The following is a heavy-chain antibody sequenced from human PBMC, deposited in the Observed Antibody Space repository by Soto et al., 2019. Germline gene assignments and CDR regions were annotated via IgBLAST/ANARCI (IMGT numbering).Heavy chain of an antibody. Sequence: QVQLQESGPGLVKPSQTLSLTCTVSGGSISGGGYYWSWIRQHPGKGLEWIGYIYYSGSTYYNPSLKSRVTISVDTSKNQFSLKLSSVTAADTAVYYCARAVRGARGYFDYWGQGTLVTVSS. CDR1: GGSISGGGYY. J-gene: IGHJ4*02. CDR2: IYYSGST. CDR3: ARAVRGARGYFDY. D-gene: IGHD3-10*01. V-gene: IGHV4-31*03.